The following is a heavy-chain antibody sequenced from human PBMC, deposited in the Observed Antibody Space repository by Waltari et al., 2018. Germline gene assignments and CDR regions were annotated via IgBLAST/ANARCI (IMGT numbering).Heavy chain of an antibody. J-gene: IGHJ4*02. V-gene: IGHV4-38-2*01. D-gene: IGHD3-3*01. CDR3: ARHGTRITMTSSFHY. CDR1: GYSISSGSY. CDR2: IYHSGST. Sequence: QVQLQASGPGLVKPSAPLSLTCVASGYSISSGSYWGWIRQPPGKGLERIGSIYHSGSTYYNPSLKSRVTMSIDTSRNQFSLKLTSVTAADTAVYYCARHGTRITMTSSFHYWGQGTLVTVSS.